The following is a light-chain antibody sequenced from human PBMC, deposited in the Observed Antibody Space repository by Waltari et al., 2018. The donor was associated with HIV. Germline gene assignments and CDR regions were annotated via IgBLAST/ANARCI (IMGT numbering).Light chain of an antibody. Sequence: QSALTQPRSVSGSPGQSVAISCSEISSDFGGPHFVSWYQQQPGKPPKLIIYDVIKRPSGVPDRFSASLSGNMATLTISGLQTEDEAAYYCCSYAGFNTFVFGSGTKVTVL. CDR1: SSDFGGPHF. CDR2: DVI. J-gene: IGLJ1*01. V-gene: IGLV2-11*01. CDR3: CSYAGFNTFV.